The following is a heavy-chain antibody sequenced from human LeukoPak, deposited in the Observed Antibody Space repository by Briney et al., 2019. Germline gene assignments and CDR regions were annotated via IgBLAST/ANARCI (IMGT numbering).Heavy chain of an antibody. CDR3: ATYSGSYWGGNWFDP. J-gene: IGHJ5*02. CDR2: IIPIFGIA. Sequence: SVKVSCTASGGTFSSYAISRVRQAPGQGLEWMGRIIPIFGIANYAQKFQGRVTITADKSTSTAYMELSSLRSEDTAVYYCATYSGSYWGGNWFDPWGQGTLVTVSS. CDR1: GGTFSSYA. V-gene: IGHV1-69*04. D-gene: IGHD1-26*01.